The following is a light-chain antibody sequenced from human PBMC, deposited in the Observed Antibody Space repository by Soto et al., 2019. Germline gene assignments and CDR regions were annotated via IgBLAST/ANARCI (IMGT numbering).Light chain of an antibody. V-gene: IGKV1-5*01. J-gene: IGKJ1*01. CDR3: QHYNSYQGT. CDR1: QSITNW. Sequence: DLPMTQSPSTLSASVGDRVTITCRASQSITNWLAWYQQKPGKAPRLLIYDASTLDSGVPSRFSGSGSGTEFTLTISSLQPDDFATYYCQHYNSYQGTFGQGTKVEI. CDR2: DAS.